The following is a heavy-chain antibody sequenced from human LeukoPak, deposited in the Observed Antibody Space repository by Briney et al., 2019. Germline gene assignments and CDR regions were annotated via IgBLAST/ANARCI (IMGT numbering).Heavy chain of an antibody. CDR1: GFTFSGYA. V-gene: IGHV3-48*03. Sequence: GGSLRLSCAASGFTFSGYAMHWVRQAPGKGLEWVAYITRSGTIISYADSVKGRFTISRDNAKNSLYLQMNSLRAEDTAVYYCARERDDYYCDYWGQGTLVTVSS. D-gene: IGHD3-3*01. CDR3: ARERDDYYCDY. CDR2: ITRSGTII. J-gene: IGHJ4*02.